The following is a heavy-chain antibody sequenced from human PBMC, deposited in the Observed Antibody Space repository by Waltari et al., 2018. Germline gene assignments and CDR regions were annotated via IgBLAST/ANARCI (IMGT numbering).Heavy chain of an antibody. D-gene: IGHD3-10*01. V-gene: IGHV3-30-3*01. CDR1: GFTFSSYA. Sequence: QVQLVESGGGVVQPGRSLRLSCAASGFTFSSYAMRWVRQAPGKGLEWVAVISDDGSNKSDADSVKGRFTISRDNSKNTLYLQMNSLRAEDTAVYYCARGGLSFDYWGQGTLVTVSS. J-gene: IGHJ4*02. CDR3: ARGGLSFDY. CDR2: ISDDGSNK.